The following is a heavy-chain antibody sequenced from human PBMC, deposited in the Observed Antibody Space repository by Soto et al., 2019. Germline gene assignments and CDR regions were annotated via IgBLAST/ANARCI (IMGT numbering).Heavy chain of an antibody. D-gene: IGHD2-21*02. J-gene: IGHJ2*01. CDR1: GFTFSGSA. V-gene: IGHV3-73*02. CDR2: IRSKANNYAT. Sequence: EVQLVESGGGLVQPGGSLKLSCAASGFTFSGSAMHWVRQASGKGLEWVGRIRSKANNYATAYAASVKGWLTISRDDSKNTAYLQMNSLKTEDTAVYYCTRHALQYCGGDCYLLPDFDLWGRGTLVTVSS. CDR3: TRHALQYCGGDCYLLPDFDL.